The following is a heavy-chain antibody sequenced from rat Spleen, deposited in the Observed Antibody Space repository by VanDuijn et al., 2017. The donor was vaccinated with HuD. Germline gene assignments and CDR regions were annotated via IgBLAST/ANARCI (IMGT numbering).Heavy chain of an antibody. Sequence: EVQLVESGGGLVQPGRSLKLSCAASGFTFSNYDMAWVRQAPTKGLEWVASISPSGGSTYYRDSVKGRFTVSRDNAKSTLYLQMDSLRSEDTATYYCARQGGYYSGDVLPYWYFDFWGPGTMVTVSS. CDR2: ISPSGGST. D-gene: IGHD1-1*01. CDR3: ARQGGYYSGDVLPYWYFDF. V-gene: IGHV5-25*01. CDR1: GFTFSNYD. J-gene: IGHJ1*01.